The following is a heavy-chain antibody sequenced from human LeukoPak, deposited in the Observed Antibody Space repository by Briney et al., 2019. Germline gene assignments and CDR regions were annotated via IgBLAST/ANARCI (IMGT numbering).Heavy chain of an antibody. V-gene: IGHV3-74*01. CDR2: INRYGSST. J-gene: IGHJ6*02. Sequence: GGSLRLSCAAPGFTFRSYWMHWARQAPPQWLALVSRINRYGSSTIYADSVKGRFTISRDNAKDTLYLQMNSLRAEDTAVYYCARSPYSSSWSYYYYGMDVWGQGTTVTVSS. CDR1: GFTFRSYW. CDR3: ARSPYSSSWSYYYYGMDV. D-gene: IGHD6-13*01.